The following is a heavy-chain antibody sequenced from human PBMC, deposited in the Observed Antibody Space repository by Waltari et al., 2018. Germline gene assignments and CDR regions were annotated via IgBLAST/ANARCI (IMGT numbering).Heavy chain of an antibody. CDR1: GFTFSSYA. J-gene: IGHJ5*02. D-gene: IGHD6-19*01. CDR3: AKDAFIAVAGSYNWFDP. V-gene: IGHV3-23*03. CDR2: IYSGGST. Sequence: EVQLLESGGGLVQPGGSLRLSCAASGFTFSSYAMSWVRQAPGKGLEWVSVIYSGGSTYYADSVKCRVTISRDNSKKTLYLQMNSLRAEDTAVYYCAKDAFIAVAGSYNWFDPWGQGTLVIVSS.